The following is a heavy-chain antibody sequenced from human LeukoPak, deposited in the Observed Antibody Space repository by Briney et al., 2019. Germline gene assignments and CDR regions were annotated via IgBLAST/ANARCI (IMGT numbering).Heavy chain of an antibody. J-gene: IGHJ4*02. CDR1: GYSISSGYY. D-gene: IGHD3-10*01. V-gene: IGHV4-38-2*01. CDR2: IYHSGST. CDR3: SRKRWFGELFLFDY. Sequence: SETLSLTCAVSGYSISSGYYWGWIRQPPGKGLEWIGSIYHSGSTYYNPSLKSRVTISVDTSKNQFSLKLSSVTAADTAVYYCSRKRWFGELFLFDYWGQGTLVTVPS.